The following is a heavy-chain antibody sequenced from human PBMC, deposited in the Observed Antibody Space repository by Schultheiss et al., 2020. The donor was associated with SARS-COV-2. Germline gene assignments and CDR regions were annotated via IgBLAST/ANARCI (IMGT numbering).Heavy chain of an antibody. CDR1: GYTFTSYD. CDR2: MNPNSGNT. CDR3: ARGRGIVGATKWSSGYAFDI. D-gene: IGHD1-26*01. J-gene: IGHJ3*02. Sequence: ASVKVSCKASGYTFTSYDINWVRQATGQGLEWMGWMNPNSGNTGYAQKFQGRVTMTRNTSISTAYMELSSLRSEDTAVYYCARGRGIVGATKWSSGYAFDIWGQGTMVTVSS. V-gene: IGHV1-8*01.